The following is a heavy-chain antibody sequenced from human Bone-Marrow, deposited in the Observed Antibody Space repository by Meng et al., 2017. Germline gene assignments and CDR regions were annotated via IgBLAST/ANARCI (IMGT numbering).Heavy chain of an antibody. V-gene: IGHV3-30*04. CDR3: AREGSYGDYGVDYFDY. D-gene: IGHD4-17*01. Sequence: GESLKISCAASGFTFSRYAMHWVRQAPGKGLEWVAVISYDGSNKYYADSVKGRFTISRDNSKNTLYLQMNSLRAEDTAVYYCAREGSYGDYGVDYFDYWGQGTLVTVSS. CDR1: GFTFSRYA. J-gene: IGHJ4*02. CDR2: ISYDGSNK.